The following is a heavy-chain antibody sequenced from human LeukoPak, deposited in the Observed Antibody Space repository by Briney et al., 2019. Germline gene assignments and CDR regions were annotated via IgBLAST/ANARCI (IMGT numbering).Heavy chain of an antibody. CDR1: GFTFSSYG. CDR2: IWYDGSNK. CDR3: ARDRAYSTFDY. D-gene: IGHD2-21*01. Sequence: PGGSLRLSCAASGFTFSSYGMHWVRQAPGKGLEWVAVIWYDGSNKYYADSVKGRFTISRDNSKNTLYLQMNSLRAEDTAVYYCARDRAYSTFDYWGQGTLVTVSS. J-gene: IGHJ4*02. V-gene: IGHV3-33*01.